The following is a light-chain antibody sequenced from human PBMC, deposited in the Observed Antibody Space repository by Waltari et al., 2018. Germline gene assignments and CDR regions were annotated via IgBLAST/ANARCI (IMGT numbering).Light chain of an antibody. V-gene: IGLV2-14*03. CDR1: SSDVGGYTY. J-gene: IGLJ2*01. Sequence: HSALTQPASVSGSPGQSLTIPCSGSSSDVGGYTYVSWYLQYPGQAPKLIIYDVSQRPSEISDRFSVSKSGSTASLTISGLQAEDEADYYCSSYTSSNTVVFGGGTKVTVL. CDR2: DVS. CDR3: SSYTSSNTVV.